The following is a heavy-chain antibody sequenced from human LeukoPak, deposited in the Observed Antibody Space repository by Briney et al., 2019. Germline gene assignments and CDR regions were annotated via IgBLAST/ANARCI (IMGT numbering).Heavy chain of an antibody. J-gene: IGHJ6*02. Sequence: GGPLRLSCVASGFTFSSYTMNWVRQAPGKGLEWVSVIYTGGTTHYADSVKGRSTISRDNAKNTLYLQMNSLRAEDTAVYYCARRKVVSAYYYGMDVWGQGTTVTVSS. CDR1: GFTFSSYT. CDR2: IYTGGTT. CDR3: ARRKVVSAYYYGMDV. V-gene: IGHV3-66*01. D-gene: IGHD2-2*01.